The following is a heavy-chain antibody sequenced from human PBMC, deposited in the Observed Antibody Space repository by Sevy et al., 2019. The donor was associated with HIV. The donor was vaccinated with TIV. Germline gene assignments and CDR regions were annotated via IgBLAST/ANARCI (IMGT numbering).Heavy chain of an antibody. J-gene: IGHJ3*02. D-gene: IGHD3-10*01. CDR2: ISSSSNYI. CDR3: ARPYGSGSWEAFDI. V-gene: IGHV3-21*01. CDR1: GFTFSTYT. Sequence: GGSLRLSCAASGFTFSTYTMNWVRQAPGKGLEWVSSISSSSNYIDYADSVKGRFTISRDNAKNSLYLQMNSLRAEDTAEYYCARPYGSGSWEAFDIWGQGTMVTVSS.